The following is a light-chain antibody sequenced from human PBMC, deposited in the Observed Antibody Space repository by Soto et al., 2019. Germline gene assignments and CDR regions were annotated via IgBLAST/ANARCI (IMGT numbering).Light chain of an antibody. CDR1: QSISSW. Sequence: DIQMTQSPSTLSASVGDRVTITCRASQSISSWLAWYQQKPGKAPKLLIYDASSLESGVPSRFSGSGSGTEFTLTSSSLQPDDFATYYCQQYTSYLFGGGTKV. CDR2: DAS. CDR3: QQYTSYL. V-gene: IGKV1-5*01. J-gene: IGKJ4*01.